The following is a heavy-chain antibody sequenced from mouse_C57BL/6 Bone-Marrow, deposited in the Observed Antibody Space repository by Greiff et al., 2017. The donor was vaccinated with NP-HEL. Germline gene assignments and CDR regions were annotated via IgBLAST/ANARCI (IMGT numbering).Heavy chain of an antibody. CDR3: ARSPYYYGSLYWYFDV. D-gene: IGHD1-1*01. CDR2: LLPGSGST. J-gene: IGHJ1*03. Sequence: VQLPQSGAELMKPGASVKLSCKATGYTFTGYWIEWVKQRPGHGLEWIGELLPGSGSTNYNENFKGKATFTADTSSNTAYMQLSSLTTEDSAIYYCARSPYYYGSLYWYFDVWGTGTTVTVSS. CDR1: GYTFTGYW. V-gene: IGHV1-9*01.